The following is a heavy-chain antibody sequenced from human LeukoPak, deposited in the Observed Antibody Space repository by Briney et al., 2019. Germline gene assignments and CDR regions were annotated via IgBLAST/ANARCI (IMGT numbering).Heavy chain of an antibody. J-gene: IGHJ5*02. CDR2: IWYDGSNK. Sequence: PGGSLRLSCAASGFTFSSLAMHWVRQAPGKGLEWVAVIWYDGSNKYYADSVKGRFTISRDNSKNTLYLQMNSLRAEDTAVYYCARDGMGGDNWFDPWGQGTLVTVSS. CDR1: GFTFSSLA. D-gene: IGHD1-26*01. CDR3: ARDGMGGDNWFDP. V-gene: IGHV3-33*08.